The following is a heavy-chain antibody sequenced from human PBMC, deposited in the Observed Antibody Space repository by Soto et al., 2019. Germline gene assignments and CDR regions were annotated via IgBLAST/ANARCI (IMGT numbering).Heavy chain of an antibody. V-gene: IGHV3-33*03. CDR2: IWFDGSDK. Sequence: QVQLVESGGVVVQPGRSLRLSCAASGFTFSSYGMHWFRQAPGKGLEWVALIWFDGSDKYSAYSVKGLFTISRDNSKNTLYLHMNSLRAEDTAVYSCARLYCSASSCYSVGGFDIWGQGTMVTVSS. CDR1: GFTFSSYG. D-gene: IGHD2-15*01. CDR3: ARLYCSASSCYSVGGFDI. J-gene: IGHJ3*02.